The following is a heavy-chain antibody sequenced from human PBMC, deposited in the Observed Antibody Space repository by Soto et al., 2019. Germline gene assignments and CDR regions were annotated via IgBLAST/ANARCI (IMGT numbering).Heavy chain of an antibody. J-gene: IGHJ4*02. V-gene: IGHV4-61*02. CDR3: ARVPNLGYCSGGSCLGYYFDY. CDR1: GVTMSYGAYY. Sequence: SETLSLTCSVSGVTMSYGAYYWSWIRRPAGKGLEWIGRIYTSGSTNYNPSLKSRVTMSVDTSKNQFSLKLSSVTAADTAVYYCARVPNLGYCSGGSCLGYYFDYWGQGTLVTVSS. CDR2: IYTSGST. D-gene: IGHD2-15*01.